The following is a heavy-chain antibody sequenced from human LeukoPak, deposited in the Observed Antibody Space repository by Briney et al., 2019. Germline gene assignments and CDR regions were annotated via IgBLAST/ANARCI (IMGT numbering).Heavy chain of an antibody. CDR1: GGSISSGGYY. V-gene: IGHV4-30-2*01. CDR2: IYHSGST. CDR3: ARDQGGSYFDY. D-gene: IGHD1-26*01. J-gene: IGHJ4*02. Sequence: SGTLSLTCTVSGGSISSGGYYWSWIRQPPGKGLEWIGYIYHSGSTYYNPSLKSRVTISVDRSKNQFSLKLSSVTAADTAVYYCARDQGGSYFDYWGQGTLVTVSS.